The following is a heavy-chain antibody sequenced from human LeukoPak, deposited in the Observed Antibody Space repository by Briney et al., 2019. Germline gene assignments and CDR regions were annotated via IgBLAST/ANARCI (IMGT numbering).Heavy chain of an antibody. D-gene: IGHD2-2*01. CDR3: ARSYQLDY. CDR1: GFYFGSFW. Sequence: GGSLRLSCVVSGFYFGSFWMTWVRQAPGKGLDWVANIKYDGSEIYYADSVKGRFTISRDNANSPLYLQVNNLRVEDTGIYYCARSYQLDYWGQGTLVTVSS. CDR2: IKYDGSEI. V-gene: IGHV3-7*01. J-gene: IGHJ4*02.